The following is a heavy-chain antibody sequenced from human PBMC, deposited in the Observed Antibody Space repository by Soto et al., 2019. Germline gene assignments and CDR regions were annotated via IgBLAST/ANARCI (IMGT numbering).Heavy chain of an antibody. J-gene: IGHJ4*02. CDR1: GYTFTSYA. V-gene: IGHV1-3*01. D-gene: IGHD3-22*01. Sequence: GASVKVSCKASGYTFTSYAMHWVRQAPGQRLEWMGWINAGNGNTKYSQKFQGRVTITRDTSASTAYMELSSLRSEDTAVYYCARGSRSYFPYDSSGYYPVYFDYWCQGTQVTVSS. CDR2: INAGNGNT. CDR3: ARGSRSYFPYDSSGYYPVYFDY.